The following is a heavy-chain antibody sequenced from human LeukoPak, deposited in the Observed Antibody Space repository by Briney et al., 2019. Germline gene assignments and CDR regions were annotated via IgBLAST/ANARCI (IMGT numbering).Heavy chain of an antibody. D-gene: IGHD3-10*01. CDR3: ARDYGSGSSQIFDF. CDR1: GGSISSGSYY. CDR2: IYTSGST. V-gene: IGHV4-61*02. J-gene: IGHJ4*02. Sequence: SETLSLTCTVSGGSISSGSYYWSWIRQPAGKGLEWIGRIYTSGSTNYNPSLKSRVTISVDTSKSQFSLRLTSVTAADTAVYYCARDYGSGSSQIFDFWGQGILVTVSS.